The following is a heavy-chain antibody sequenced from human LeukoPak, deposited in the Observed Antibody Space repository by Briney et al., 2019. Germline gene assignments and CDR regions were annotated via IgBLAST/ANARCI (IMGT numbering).Heavy chain of an antibody. Sequence: GGSLRLPCAASGFPFSSYWMSWVRQAPGKGLEWVANIKPDGGETYFVDSVKGRFTISRDNAKNSLYLQMNSLRAEDTAVYYCARALLGREDYWGQGTLVTVSS. CDR3: ARALLGREDY. D-gene: IGHD3-10*01. CDR1: GFPFSSYW. CDR2: IKPDGGET. J-gene: IGHJ4*02. V-gene: IGHV3-7*05.